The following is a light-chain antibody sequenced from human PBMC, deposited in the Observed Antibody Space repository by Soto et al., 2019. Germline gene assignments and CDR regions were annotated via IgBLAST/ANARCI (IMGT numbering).Light chain of an antibody. CDR2: EVS. CDR3: SSSTSTTTQV. V-gene: IGLV2-14*01. J-gene: IGLJ1*01. Sequence: QSALTQPASVSGSPGQSITISCTGTSSDVGAYKYVSWYQQHPGKAPKLMIYEVSNRPSGVSNRFSGSKAGNTASVTISGLQAEDAAYYYCSSSTSTTTQVFGTGTKLTVL. CDR1: SSDVGAYKY.